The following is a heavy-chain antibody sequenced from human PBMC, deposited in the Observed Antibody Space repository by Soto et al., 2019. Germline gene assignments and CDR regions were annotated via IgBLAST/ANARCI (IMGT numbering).Heavy chain of an antibody. CDR2: ISGSGGST. D-gene: IGHD3-22*01. CDR1: AFTFNSYS. V-gene: IGHV3-23*01. J-gene: IGHJ4*02. CDR3: AKDSWYYYDSSRIDY. Sequence: QPGESRRPSCPASAFTFNSYSMSWVRQAPGKGLEWVAAISGSGGSTYYADSVKGRFTISRDNSKNTLYLQMNSLRAEDTAVYYCAKDSWYYYDSSRIDYWGQGTLVTVSS.